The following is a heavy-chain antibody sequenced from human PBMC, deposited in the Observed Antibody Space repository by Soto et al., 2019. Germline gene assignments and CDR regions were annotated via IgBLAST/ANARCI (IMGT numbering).Heavy chain of an antibody. Sequence: QVQLQQWGAGLLKPSETLSLTCAVHGGPFSGYYWSWIRQPPGKGLEWIGEINYSGNTNYTPSLKSRVTRSVDTSKTHFSLKLSSVTAADTAVYYCARGIGGTSDYWGQGTLVTVAS. CDR2: INYSGNT. CDR1: GGPFSGYY. V-gene: IGHV4-34*01. D-gene: IGHD2-15*01. CDR3: ARGIGGTSDY. J-gene: IGHJ4*02.